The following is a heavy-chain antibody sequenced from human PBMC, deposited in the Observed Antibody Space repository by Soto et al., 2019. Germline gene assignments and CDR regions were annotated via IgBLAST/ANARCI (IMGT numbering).Heavy chain of an antibody. CDR2: ISGQIAKT. V-gene: IGHV1-18*04. CDR1: GYSFHNYG. D-gene: IGHD1-26*01. J-gene: IGHJ4*02. Sequence: ASVKVSCKASGYSFHNYGIIWVRQAPGQGLEWMGWISGQIAKTNFAQKFQGRVSMTTDTSTNTAYMELSSLRSDDTAIYYCARGPPSGSFSLTPRFWGQGXVVTVYS. CDR3: ARGPPSGSFSLTPRF.